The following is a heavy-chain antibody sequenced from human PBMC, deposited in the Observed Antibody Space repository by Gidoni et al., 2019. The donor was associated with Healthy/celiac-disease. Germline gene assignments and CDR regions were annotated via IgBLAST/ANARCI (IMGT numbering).Heavy chain of an antibody. J-gene: IGHJ5*02. CDR3: ARDLGYCSGGSCYSTIFWFDP. CDR2: ISSSSSTI. D-gene: IGHD2-15*01. Sequence: EVQLVESGGGLVQPGGSLRLSCAASGFTFSSFSLNWVRQAPGKGLEWVSYISSSSSTIYYADSVKGRFTISRDNAKNSLYLQMNSLRAEDTAVYYCARDLGYCSGGSCYSTIFWFDPWGQGTLVTVSS. CDR1: GFTFSSFS. V-gene: IGHV3-48*01.